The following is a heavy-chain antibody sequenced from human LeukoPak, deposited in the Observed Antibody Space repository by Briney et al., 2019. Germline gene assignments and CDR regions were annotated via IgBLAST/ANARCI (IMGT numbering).Heavy chain of an antibody. CDR2: MSAYNGNT. CDR3: ARVPYCSSTSCYNY. V-gene: IGHV1-18*01. CDR1: GYTFTSYG. Sequence: ASVKVSCKASGYTFTSYGIIWVRQAPGQGLEWMGWMSAYNGNTNYAQKLQGRVTMTTDTSTSTAYMELRSLRSDDTAVYYCARVPYCSSTSCYNYWGQGTLVTVSS. J-gene: IGHJ4*02. D-gene: IGHD2-2*02.